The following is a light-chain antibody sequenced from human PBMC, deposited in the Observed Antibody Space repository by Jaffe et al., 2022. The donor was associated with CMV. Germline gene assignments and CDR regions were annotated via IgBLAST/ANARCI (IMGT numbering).Light chain of an antibody. CDR1: QSISDF. CDR3: QQSYTTPWT. J-gene: IGKJ1*01. V-gene: IGKV1-39*01. CDR2: AAS. Sequence: DIQMTQSPSSLSASVGDRVTITCRAGQSISDFLNWYQQKPGKVPKVLIYAASNLQHGVPSRFSASGSGTDFTLTISSLQPEDFATYYCQQSYTTPWTFGQGTKVEIK.